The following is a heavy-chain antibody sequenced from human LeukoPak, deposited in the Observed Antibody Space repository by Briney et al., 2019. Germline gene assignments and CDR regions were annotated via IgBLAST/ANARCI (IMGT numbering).Heavy chain of an antibody. Sequence: SETLSLTCTVSGGSISSGDYYWSWIRQPPGKGLEWIGYIYYSGSTYYNPSLKSRVTISVDTSKNQFSLKLSSVTAADTAVYYCAREIWGWLQKSYYYYYMDVWGKGTTVTVSS. CDR1: GGSISSGDYY. CDR3: AREIWGWLQKSYYYYYMDV. V-gene: IGHV4-30-4*01. J-gene: IGHJ6*03. D-gene: IGHD5-24*01. CDR2: IYYSGST.